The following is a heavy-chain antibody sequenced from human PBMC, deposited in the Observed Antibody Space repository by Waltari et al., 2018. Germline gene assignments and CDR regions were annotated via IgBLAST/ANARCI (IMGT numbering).Heavy chain of an antibody. J-gene: IGHJ4*02. Sequence: QVQLQESGPGLVKPSETLSLTCAVSGYSISSGYYWGWIRQPPGKGLEWIGSIYHSGGTYYNPSLKSRVTISVDTSKNQFSLKLSSVTAADTAVYYCASIRGYVDYWGQGTLVTVSS. CDR3: ASIRGYVDY. D-gene: IGHD3-10*01. CDR1: GYSISSGYY. CDR2: IYHSGGT. V-gene: IGHV4-38-2*01.